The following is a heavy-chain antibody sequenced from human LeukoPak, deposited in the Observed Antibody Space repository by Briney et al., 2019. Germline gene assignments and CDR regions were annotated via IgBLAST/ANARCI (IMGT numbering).Heavy chain of an antibody. J-gene: IGHJ6*03. V-gene: IGHV3-23*01. CDR1: GFSLSTYA. Sequence: GGSLRLSCAASGFSLSTYALSWVRQAPGGGLEWVAAISGSGDKTYHADSVRGRFTISKDNSENRLSLQMDSLRAEDTAVYFCAKDTTAWWYHRAYMNVWGKGTTVTVSS. CDR3: AKDTTAWWYHRAYMNV. D-gene: IGHD2-15*01. CDR2: ISGSGDKT.